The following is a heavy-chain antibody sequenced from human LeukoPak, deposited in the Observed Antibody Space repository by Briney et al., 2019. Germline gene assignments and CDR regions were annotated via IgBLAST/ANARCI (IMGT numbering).Heavy chain of an antibody. CDR1: GFTFSSYG. Sequence: PGGSLRLSCAASGFTFSSYGMSWVRQAPGKGLEWVSAISGSGGSTYYADSVKGRFTISRDNSKNTLYLQMNSLRAEDTAVYYCAKDRRPRRVVKFDYFDYWGQGTLVTVSS. D-gene: IGHD3-3*01. V-gene: IGHV3-23*01. J-gene: IGHJ4*02. CDR2: ISGSGGST. CDR3: AKDRRPRRVVKFDYFDY.